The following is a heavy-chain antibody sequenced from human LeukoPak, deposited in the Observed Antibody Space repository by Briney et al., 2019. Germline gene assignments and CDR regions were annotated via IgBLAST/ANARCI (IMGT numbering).Heavy chain of an antibody. CDR1: VFIYDQYA. CDR3: AKQAASGGGVDY. V-gene: IGHV3-43*01. D-gene: IGHD3-16*01. J-gene: IGHJ4*02. Sequence: PGGCLSLSRVTSVFIYDQYALHWVGQARGKGLEWVSLIRWDDKNTYYADSVKGRFTISRDNSKNSLHVQMNNLRSEDTALYYCAKQAASGGGVDYWGQGTLVTVSS. CDR2: IRWDDKNT.